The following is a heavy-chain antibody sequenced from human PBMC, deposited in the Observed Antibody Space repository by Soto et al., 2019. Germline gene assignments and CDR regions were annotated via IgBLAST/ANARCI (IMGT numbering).Heavy chain of an antibody. CDR1: GGTFSSYA. V-gene: IGHV1-69*13. D-gene: IGHD5-18*01. Sequence: SVKVSCKASGGTFSSYAISWVRQAPGQGLEWMGGIIPIFGTANYAQKFQGRVTITADESTSTAYMELSSLRSEDTAVYYCARSYGSGVDYFDYWGQGTLVTVSS. J-gene: IGHJ4*02. CDR3: ARSYGSGVDYFDY. CDR2: IIPIFGTA.